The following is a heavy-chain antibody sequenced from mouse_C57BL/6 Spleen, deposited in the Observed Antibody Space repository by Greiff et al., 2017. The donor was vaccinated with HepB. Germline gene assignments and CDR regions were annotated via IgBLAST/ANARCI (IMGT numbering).Heavy chain of an antibody. CDR3: VRHTPPYSYAMDY. Sequence: VQLKQSGGGLVQPKGSLKLSCAASGFSFNTYAMNWVRQAPGKGLEWVARIRSKSNNYATYYADSVKDRFTISRDDSESMLYLQMNNLKTEDTAMYYCVRHTPPYSYAMDYWGQGTSVTVSS. CDR2: IRSKSNNYAT. CDR1: GFSFNTYA. V-gene: IGHV10-1*01. J-gene: IGHJ4*01.